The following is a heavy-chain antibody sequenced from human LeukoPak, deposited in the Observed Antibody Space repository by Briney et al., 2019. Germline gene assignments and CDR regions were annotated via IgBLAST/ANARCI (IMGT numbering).Heavy chain of an antibody. V-gene: IGHV4-38-2*02. J-gene: IGHJ3*02. CDR2: IYHSGST. D-gene: IGHD2-21*01. Sequence: SETLSLTCTVSGYSISSGYYWGWIRQPPGKGLEWIGSIYHSGSTYYNPSLKSRVTMSLDTSNNQFSLRLSSVTATDTAVYYCARERTMVGGADIWGQGTKVTVSS. CDR3: ARERTMVGGADI. CDR1: GYSISSGYY.